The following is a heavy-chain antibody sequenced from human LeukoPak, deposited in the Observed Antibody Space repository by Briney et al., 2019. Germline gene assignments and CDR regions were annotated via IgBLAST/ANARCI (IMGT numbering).Heavy chain of an antibody. J-gene: IGHJ4*02. D-gene: IGHD5-18*01. Sequence: SQTLSLTCTVSGGSISSGSYYWSWIRQPPGKGLEWIGSIYHSGSTYYNPSLKSRVTISVDTSKNQFSLKLSSVTAADTAVYYCARAPSWIQLWLPYWGQGTLVTVSS. CDR2: IYHSGST. CDR1: GGSISSGSYY. V-gene: IGHV4-39*07. CDR3: ARAPSWIQLWLPY.